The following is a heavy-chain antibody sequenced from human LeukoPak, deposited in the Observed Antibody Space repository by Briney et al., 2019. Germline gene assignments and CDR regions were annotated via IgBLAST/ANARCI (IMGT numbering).Heavy chain of an antibody. Sequence: GGSLRLSCAASGFTFSTYAMHWVRQAPGKGLEWVAVISSDGSNTHYADSVKGRFTISRDNSKNTLYLQMNSLRPEDTAVYYCARGCIWCTLEVGWFDPWGQGTLVTVSS. D-gene: IGHD2-8*01. J-gene: IGHJ5*02. V-gene: IGHV3-30-3*01. CDR3: ARGCIWCTLEVGWFDP. CDR2: ISSDGSNT. CDR1: GFTFSTYA.